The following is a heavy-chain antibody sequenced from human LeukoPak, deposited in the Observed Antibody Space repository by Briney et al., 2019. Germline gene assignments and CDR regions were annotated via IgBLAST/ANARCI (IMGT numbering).Heavy chain of an antibody. CDR1: GYTFTSYD. D-gene: IGHD2-8*01. CDR3: ARGRYCTNGVCYHYYYYMDV. Sequence: ASVKVSCKASGYTFTSYDINWVRQATGQGLEWMGWTNPNSGNTGYAQKFQGRVTITRNTSISTAYMELSSLRSEDTAVYYCARGRYCTNGVCYHYYYYMDVWGKGTTVTVSS. CDR2: TNPNSGNT. J-gene: IGHJ6*03. V-gene: IGHV1-8*03.